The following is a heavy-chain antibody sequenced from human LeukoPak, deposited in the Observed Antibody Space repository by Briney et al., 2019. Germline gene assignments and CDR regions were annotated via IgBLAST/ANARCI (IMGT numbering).Heavy chain of an antibody. CDR3: ARLKRYYDSSGYYFDY. CDR1: GGTFSSYA. J-gene: IGHJ4*02. CDR2: IIPIFGTA. D-gene: IGHD3-22*01. V-gene: IGHV1-69*05. Sequence: GASVKVSCKASGGTFSSYAISRVRQAPGQGLEWMGGIIPIFGTANYAQKFQGRVTITTDESTSTAYMELSSLRSEDTAVYYCARLKRYYDSSGYYFDYWGQGTLVTVSS.